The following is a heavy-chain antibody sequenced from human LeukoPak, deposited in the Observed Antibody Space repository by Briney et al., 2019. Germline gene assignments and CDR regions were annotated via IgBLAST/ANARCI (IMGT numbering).Heavy chain of an antibody. D-gene: IGHD3-16*02. CDR3: VPGGGVIVPARDLDY. Sequence: GGSLRLSCAASGFTFDDYAMHWVRQAPGKGLEWVSGISWNSGSIGYADSVKGRFTISRDNAKNSLYLQMNSLRAEDTALYYCVPGGGVIVPARDLDYWGQGTLVTVSS. J-gene: IGHJ4*02. V-gene: IGHV3-9*01. CDR1: GFTFDDYA. CDR2: ISWNSGSI.